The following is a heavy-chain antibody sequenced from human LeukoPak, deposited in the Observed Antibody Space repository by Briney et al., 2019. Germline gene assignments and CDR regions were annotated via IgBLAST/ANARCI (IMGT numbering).Heavy chain of an antibody. D-gene: IGHD3-22*01. CDR2: INHSGST. J-gene: IGHJ3*02. CDR1: GGSFSGYY. V-gene: IGHV4-34*01. CDR3: ASGRYYYDSSEGGADAFDI. Sequence: SETLSLTCAVYGGSFSGYYWSWIRQPPGKGLEWIGEINHSGSTNYNPSLKSRVTISTDTSKNQISLKLSSVTAADTAVYYCASGRYYYDSSEGGADAFDIWGQGTMVTVSS.